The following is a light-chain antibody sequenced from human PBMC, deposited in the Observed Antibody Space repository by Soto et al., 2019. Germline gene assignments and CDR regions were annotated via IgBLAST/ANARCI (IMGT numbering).Light chain of an antibody. CDR3: QQYDNWSPVT. J-gene: IGKJ5*01. CDR1: QSVSNN. Sequence: EIVMTQSPVTLSVSPGERVTLSCRASQSVSNNLAWYQQKSGQAPRLLIYGASTRVTGIPARFSGSGSGTEFTLTISSLQSEDFAIYYCQQYDNWSPVTFGQGTRLDIK. CDR2: GAS. V-gene: IGKV3-15*01.